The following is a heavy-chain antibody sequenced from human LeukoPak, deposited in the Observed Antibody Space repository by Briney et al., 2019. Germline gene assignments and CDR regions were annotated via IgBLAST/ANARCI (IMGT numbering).Heavy chain of an antibody. D-gene: IGHD6-19*01. CDR2: IYHSGNT. V-gene: IGHV4-38-2*02. CDR1: GYSISSGYY. Sequence: SETLSLTCTVSGYSISSGYYWAWIRQPPGKGLQWIGNIYHSGNTYYNPSLKSRVSISVDTSKNQFSLRLTSVTAADTAVYYCARQGSGWYFYYFDYWGQGTLVTVSS. J-gene: IGHJ4*02. CDR3: ARQGSGWYFYYFDY.